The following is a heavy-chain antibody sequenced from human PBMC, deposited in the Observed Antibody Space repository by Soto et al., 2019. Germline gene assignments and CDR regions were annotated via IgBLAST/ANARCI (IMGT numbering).Heavy chain of an antibody. J-gene: IGHJ2*01. V-gene: IGHV4-34*01. CDR3: ARMAGPWYFDL. Sequence: LSLTCAVHCGSFSGFYWTWIRQPPGKGLEWIGEINHSGSSNYNPPLKSRVTMSLDTSRNQFSLSLNSVTAADTAVYYCARMAGPWYFDLWGRGTLVTVSS. CDR1: CGSFSGFY. CDR2: INHSGSS.